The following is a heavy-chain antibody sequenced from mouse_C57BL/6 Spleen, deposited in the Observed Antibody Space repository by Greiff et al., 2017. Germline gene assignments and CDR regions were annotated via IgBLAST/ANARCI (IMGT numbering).Heavy chain of an antibody. CDR2: IDPSDSYT. J-gene: IGHJ4*01. Sequence: QVQLQQPGAELVRPGTSVKLSCKASGYTFTSYWMHWVKQRPGQGLEWIGVIDPSDSYTNYNQKFKGKATLTVDTSSSTAYMQLSSLTSEDSAVYYCARHYSAMDYWGERTSRTVSP. V-gene: IGHV1-59*01. CDR1: GYTFTSYW. CDR3: ARHYSAMDY.